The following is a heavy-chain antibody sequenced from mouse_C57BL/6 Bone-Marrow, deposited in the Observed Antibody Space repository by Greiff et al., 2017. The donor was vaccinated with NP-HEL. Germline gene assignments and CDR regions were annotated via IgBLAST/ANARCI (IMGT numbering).Heavy chain of an antibody. V-gene: IGHV1-54*01. J-gene: IGHJ2*01. CDR2: INPGSGGT. CDR3: ARQGFIDY. Sequence: QVQLQQSGAELVRPGTSVKVSCKASGYAFTNYLIEWVKQRPGQGLEWIGVINPGSGGTNYNEKFKGKATLTADKSSSTAYMQLSSLTSEDSAVYFCARQGFIDYWGQGTTLTVSS. CDR1: GYAFTNYL.